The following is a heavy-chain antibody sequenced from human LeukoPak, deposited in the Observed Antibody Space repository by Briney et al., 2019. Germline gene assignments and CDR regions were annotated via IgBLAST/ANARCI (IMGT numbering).Heavy chain of an antibody. CDR1: GFTFDDYA. CDR2: ISGDGGST. V-gene: IGHV3-43*02. D-gene: IGHD5-24*01. J-gene: IGHJ6*02. CDR3: AKDKMGYYYYYGMDV. Sequence: GGSPRLSCAASGFTFDDYAMHWVRQAPGKGLEWVSLISGDGGSTYYADSVKGRFTISRDNSKNSLYLQMNSLRTEDTALYYCAKDKMGYYYYYGMDVWGQGTTVTVSS.